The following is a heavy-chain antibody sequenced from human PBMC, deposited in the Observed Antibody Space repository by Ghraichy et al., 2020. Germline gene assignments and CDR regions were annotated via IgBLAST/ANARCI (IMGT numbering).Heavy chain of an antibody. J-gene: IGHJ4*02. D-gene: IGHD3-3*01. CDR1: GGSFSGYY. Sequence: SETLSLTCAVYGGSFSGYYWSWIRQPPGKGLEWIGEINHSGSTNYNPSLKSRVTISVDTSKNQFSLKLSSVTAADTAVYYCASTYYDFWSGYPYWGQGTLVTVSS. CDR2: INHSGST. V-gene: IGHV4-34*01. CDR3: ASTYYDFWSGYPY.